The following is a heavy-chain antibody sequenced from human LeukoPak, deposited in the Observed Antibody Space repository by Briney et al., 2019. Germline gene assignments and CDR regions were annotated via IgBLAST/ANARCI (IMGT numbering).Heavy chain of an antibody. CDR3: ARGLQYQLLKALRYYYMDV. D-gene: IGHD2-2*01. V-gene: IGHV1-69*05. CDR2: IIPISGTA. J-gene: IGHJ6*03. CDR1: GGTFSSHA. Sequence: GASVKVSCKASGGTFSSHAIAWLRQAPGQGPEWMGGIIPISGTADYAQKFQGRVTITTDQSTSTAYMELSSLTSDDTAVYYCARGLQYQLLKALRYYYMDVWGEGTTVTVSS.